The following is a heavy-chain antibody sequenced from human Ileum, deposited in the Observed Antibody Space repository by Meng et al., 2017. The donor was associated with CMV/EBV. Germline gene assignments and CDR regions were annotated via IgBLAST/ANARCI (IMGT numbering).Heavy chain of an antibody. CDR2: IRKKVNSYTT. Sequence: GESLKISCAASGFALSDYYMIWIRQAPGKGLEWVGRIRKKVNSYTTEYAASVKGRFSISRDDSKNSLYLQMNSLKTEDTAVYYCARSYSGSRFDPWGQGTLVTVSS. CDR1: GFALSDYY. J-gene: IGHJ5*02. D-gene: IGHD1-26*01. CDR3: ARSYSGSRFDP. V-gene: IGHV3-72*01.